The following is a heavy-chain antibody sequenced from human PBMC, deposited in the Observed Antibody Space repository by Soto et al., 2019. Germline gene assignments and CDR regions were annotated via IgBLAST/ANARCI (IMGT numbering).Heavy chain of an antibody. CDR1: GYTFTSYY. V-gene: IGHV1-24*01. CDR3: VILDYHNWFDP. Sequence: GASVKVSCKASGYTFTSYYMHWVRQAPGKGLEWMGGFDPEDGETIYAQKFQGRVTMTEDTSTDTAYMELSSLRSEDTAVYYCVILDYHNWFDPWGQGTLVTVSS. J-gene: IGHJ5*02. D-gene: IGHD2-15*01. CDR2: FDPEDGET.